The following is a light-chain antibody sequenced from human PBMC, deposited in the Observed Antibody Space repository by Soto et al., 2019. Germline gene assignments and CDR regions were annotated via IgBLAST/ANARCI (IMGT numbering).Light chain of an antibody. Sequence: QSVLTQSPSASASLGASVTLTCTLSSGHSNYAIAWHQQQSEKGPRYLMKLNSDGSHSKGDVIPDRCSGSSSVAARYLTISSLQSEDEADYYCQTWGTGIGVFGGGTKLTVL. CDR3: QTWGTGIGV. V-gene: IGLV4-69*01. J-gene: IGLJ2*01. CDR2: LNSDGSH. CDR1: SGHSNYA.